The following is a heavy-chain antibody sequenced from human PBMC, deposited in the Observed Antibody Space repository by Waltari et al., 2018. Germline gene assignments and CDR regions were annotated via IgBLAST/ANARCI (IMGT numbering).Heavy chain of an antibody. J-gene: IGHJ6*03. D-gene: IGHD6-13*01. CDR3: ARGWAAAPGKDYYYMDV. Sequence: QVQLQQWGAGLLKPSETLSLTCAVYGGSFSGYYWSWIRQPPGKGLEWIGELTHSGSTNSNPSLKSRVTISVDTSKNQLSLKLSSVTAADTAVYYCARGWAAAPGKDYYYMDVWGKGTTVTVSS. V-gene: IGHV4-34*01. CDR1: GGSFSGYY. CDR2: LTHSGST.